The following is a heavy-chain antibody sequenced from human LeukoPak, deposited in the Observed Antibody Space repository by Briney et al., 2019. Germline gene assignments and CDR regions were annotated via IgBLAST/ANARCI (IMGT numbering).Heavy chain of an antibody. CDR3: ASRGPVSASGVEF. CDR1: GGSISTGSISSYY. Sequence: SETLSLTCTVSGGSISTGSISSYYWSWVRQPAGKGLEWIGRIYSNGNTNYNPSLESRVTISMDTSKNQFSLKLSSVTAADTAVYYCASRGPVSASGVEFWGQGTLVTVSS. CDR2: IYSNGNT. D-gene: IGHD3-16*01. V-gene: IGHV4-61*02. J-gene: IGHJ4*02.